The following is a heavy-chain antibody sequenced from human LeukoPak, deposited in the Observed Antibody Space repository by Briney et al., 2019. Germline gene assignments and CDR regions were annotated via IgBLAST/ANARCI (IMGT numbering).Heavy chain of an antibody. V-gene: IGHV4-59*01. CDR2: IHYSGST. Sequence: PSGTLSLTCTVSGGSISTYYWSWIRQPPGKGLEWIGYIHYSGSTKYNPSLKSRVTISVATSKNQFSLKLSSVTAADTAVYYCAREERGHFDYWGQGALVTV. J-gene: IGHJ4*02. D-gene: IGHD1-26*01. CDR1: GGSISTYY. CDR3: AREERGHFDY.